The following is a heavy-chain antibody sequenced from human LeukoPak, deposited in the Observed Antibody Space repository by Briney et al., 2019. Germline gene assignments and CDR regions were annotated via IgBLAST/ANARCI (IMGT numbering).Heavy chain of an antibody. CDR2: IYYSGST. V-gene: IGHV4-59*01. J-gene: IGHJ4*02. CDR3: AGSFQQLASFDY. D-gene: IGHD6-13*01. Sequence: SETLSLTCTVSGGSISSYYWSWIRQPPGKGLEWIGYIYYSGSTNYNPSLKSRVTISVDTSKNQFSLKLSSVTAADTAVYYCAGSFQQLASFDYWGQGTLVTVSS. CDR1: GGSISSYY.